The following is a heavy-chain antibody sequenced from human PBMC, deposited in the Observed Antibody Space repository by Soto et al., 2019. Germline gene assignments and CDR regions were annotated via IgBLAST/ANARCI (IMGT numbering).Heavy chain of an antibody. V-gene: IGHV5-51*01. D-gene: IGHD3-22*01. Sequence: PGESLKISCKGSGYSFTSYWIGWVRQMPGKGLEWMGIIYPGDSDTRYSPSFQGQVTVSADKSISTAYLQWSSLKASDTAMYYCARGYYYDSSGYPAPDLAGLDYWGQGTLVTVSS. J-gene: IGHJ4*02. CDR3: ARGYYYDSSGYPAPDLAGLDY. CDR2: IYPGDSDT. CDR1: GYSFTSYW.